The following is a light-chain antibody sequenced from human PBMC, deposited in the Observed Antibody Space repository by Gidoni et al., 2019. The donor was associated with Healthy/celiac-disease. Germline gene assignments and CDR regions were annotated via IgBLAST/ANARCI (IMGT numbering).Light chain of an antibody. V-gene: IGLV3-19*01. Sequence: SSELTQDPAVSVALGQTVRITCQGDSLRSYYASWYQQKPGQAPVLVIYGKNNRPSGIPDRFSGSSSGNTASLTITGAQAEDEADYYCNSRDSSGNPNWVFDGGTKLTVL. J-gene: IGLJ3*02. CDR1: SLRSYY. CDR2: GKN. CDR3: NSRDSSGNPNWV.